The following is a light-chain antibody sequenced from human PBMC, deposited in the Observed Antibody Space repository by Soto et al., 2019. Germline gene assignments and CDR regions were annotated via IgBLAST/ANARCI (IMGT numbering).Light chain of an antibody. Sequence: DIVMTQSPDSLAVSLGERATINCKSSQSVLYSSNNKNYLAWYRQKPGQPPKLLIYWASAREPGVPDRFSGSGSGADFTLTISSLQAEDVAVYFCQQYYSAPYTFGQGTKLEIK. CDR3: QQYYSAPYT. V-gene: IGKV4-1*01. CDR1: QSVLYSSNNKNY. J-gene: IGKJ2*01. CDR2: WAS.